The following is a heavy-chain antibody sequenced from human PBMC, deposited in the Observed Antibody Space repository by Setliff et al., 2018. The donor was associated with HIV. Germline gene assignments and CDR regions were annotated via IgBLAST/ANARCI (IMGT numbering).Heavy chain of an antibody. J-gene: IGHJ5*02. Sequence: ASVKVSCKASGFTFTDFYFHWVQQAPGKGLEWVGRVDPEDNNPTYAEKFRDRVTISADTSTNTAYLELRSLRSEDTAVHYCETDDYYGSGTHWRGVPWGQGTLVTVSS. D-gene: IGHD3-10*01. CDR1: GFTFTDFY. V-gene: IGHV1-69-2*01. CDR3: ETDDYYGSGTHWRGVP. CDR2: VDPEDNNP.